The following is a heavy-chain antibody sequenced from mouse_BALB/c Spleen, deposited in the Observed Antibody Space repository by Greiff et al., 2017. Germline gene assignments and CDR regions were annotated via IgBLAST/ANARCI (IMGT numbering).Heavy chain of an antibody. Sequence: EVKLVESGGGLVKPGGSLKLSCAASGFTFSSYAMSWVRQTPEKRLEWVASISSGGSTYYPDSVKGRFTISRDNARNILYLQMSSLRSEDTAMYYCARRDHYYGLFAYWGQGTTLTVSS. CDR3: ARRDHYYGLFAY. CDR2: ISSGGST. D-gene: IGHD1-2*01. J-gene: IGHJ2*01. CDR1: GFTFSSYA. V-gene: IGHV5-6-5*01.